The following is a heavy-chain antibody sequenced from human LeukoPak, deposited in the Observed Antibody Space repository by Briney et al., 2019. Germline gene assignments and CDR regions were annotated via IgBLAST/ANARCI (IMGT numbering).Heavy chain of an antibody. CDR1: GYTLTELS. Sequence: ASVKVSCKVSGYTLTELSMHWVRQAPGKGLEWVGGFDPEDGETIYAQKFQGRVTMTEDTSTDTAYMELSSLRSEDTAVYYCATDRRKSSGWRNIFGYWGQGTLVTVSS. V-gene: IGHV1-24*01. CDR2: FDPEDGET. CDR3: ATDRRKSSGWRNIFGY. J-gene: IGHJ4*02. D-gene: IGHD6-19*01.